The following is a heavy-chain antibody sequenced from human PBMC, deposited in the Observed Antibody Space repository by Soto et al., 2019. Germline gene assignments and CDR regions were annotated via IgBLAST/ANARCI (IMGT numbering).Heavy chain of an antibody. Sequence: QVQLQQWGAGLLKPSETLSLTCAVYGGSFSGYYWSWIRQPPGQGMEWIGEINHSGSTNYNPSLKGRVTRSVDTSKNQFSLKLSSVTAADTAVYYCARGNSLWGYWGQGTLVTVSS. CDR1: GGSFSGYY. J-gene: IGHJ4*02. CDR3: ARGNSLWGY. D-gene: IGHD3-16*01. CDR2: INHSGST. V-gene: IGHV4-34*01.